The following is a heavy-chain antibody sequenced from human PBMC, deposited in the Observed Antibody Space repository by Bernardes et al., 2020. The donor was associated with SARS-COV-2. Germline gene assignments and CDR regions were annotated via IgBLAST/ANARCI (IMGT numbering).Heavy chain of an antibody. CDR1: GYTFSDYY. V-gene: IGHV1-2*02. Sequence: ASVKVSCTASGYTFSDYYIHWLRQAPGQGLEWMGWISPKSGATNHAQKFQGRVTLTRDTSISTDYMELSSLRSDDTAVYYCARTFYYDRGGDSLLDLWGQGTPVTVSS. D-gene: IGHD2-21*01. CDR3: ARTFYYDRGGDSLLDL. CDR2: ISPKSGAT. J-gene: IGHJ5*02.